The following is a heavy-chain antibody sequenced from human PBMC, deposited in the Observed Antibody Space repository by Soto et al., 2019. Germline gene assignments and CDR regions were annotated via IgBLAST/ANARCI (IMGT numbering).Heavy chain of an antibody. Sequence: SETLSLTCTVSGGSISSGDYYWSWIRQPPGKGLEWIGYIYYSGSTYYNPSLKSRVTISVDTSKNQFSLKLSPVTAADTAVYYCARGGGYYDFWSGYCCSRSWFDPWGQGTLVTVSS. D-gene: IGHD3-3*01. CDR3: ARGGGYYDFWSGYCCSRSWFDP. V-gene: IGHV4-30-4*01. CDR2: IYYSGST. CDR1: GGSISSGDYY. J-gene: IGHJ5*02.